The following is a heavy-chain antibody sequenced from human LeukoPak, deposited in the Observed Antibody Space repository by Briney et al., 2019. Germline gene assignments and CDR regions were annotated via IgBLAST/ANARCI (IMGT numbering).Heavy chain of an antibody. V-gene: IGHV4-59*08. CDR3: ARHRKRGIQLWLRSGFDY. Sequence: SETLSLTCAVYGGSFSGYYWSWIRQPPGKGLEWIGYIYYRGSTNYNPSLKSRVTISVDTSKNQFSLKLSSVTAADTAVYYCARHRKRGIQLWLRSGFDYWGQGTLVTVSS. D-gene: IGHD5-18*01. CDR1: GGSFSGYY. J-gene: IGHJ4*02. CDR2: IYYRGST.